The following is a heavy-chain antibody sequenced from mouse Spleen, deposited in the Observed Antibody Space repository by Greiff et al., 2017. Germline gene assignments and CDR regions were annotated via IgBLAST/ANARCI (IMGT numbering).Heavy chain of an antibody. Sequence: EVKLEESGGGLVQPGGSLKLSCAASGFTFSDYGMAWVRQAPRKGPEWVAFISNLAYSIYYADTVTGRFTISRENAKNTLYLEMSSLRSEETAMYYCARLDGKRAMDYWGQGTSVTVSS. D-gene: IGHD2-1*01. CDR3: ARLDGKRAMDY. CDR1: GFTFSDYG. V-gene: IGHV5-15*04. CDR2: ISNLAYSI. J-gene: IGHJ4*01.